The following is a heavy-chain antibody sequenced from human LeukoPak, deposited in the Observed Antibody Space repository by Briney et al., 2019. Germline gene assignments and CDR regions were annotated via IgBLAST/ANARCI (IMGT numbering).Heavy chain of an antibody. CDR3: AQKGGTDH. V-gene: IGHV3-48*01. CDR1: GFSLSRFG. Sequence: SGGSLRLSCVASGFSLSRFGMNWVRQAPGKALEWVSHISSTSGDVYYADSVKGRFTISRDNAKNSLYLQMNSLRVEDTAIYYCAQKGGTDHWGQGTLVTVSS. D-gene: IGHD2-15*01. J-gene: IGHJ4*02. CDR2: ISSTSGDV.